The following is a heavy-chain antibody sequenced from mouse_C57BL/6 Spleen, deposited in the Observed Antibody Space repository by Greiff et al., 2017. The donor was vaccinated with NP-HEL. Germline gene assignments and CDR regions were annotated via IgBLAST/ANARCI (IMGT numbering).Heavy chain of an antibody. CDR3: ARSTVVADYYAMDY. V-gene: IGHV1-64*01. J-gene: IGHJ4*01. D-gene: IGHD1-1*01. CDR2: IHPNSGST. Sequence: VQLQQPGAELVKPGASVKLSCKASGYTFTSYWMHWVKQRPGQGLEWIGMIHPNSGSTNYNEKFKSKATLTVDKSSSTAYMQLSSLTSEDSAVYCCARSTVVADYYAMDYWGQGTSVTVSS. CDR1: GYTFTSYW.